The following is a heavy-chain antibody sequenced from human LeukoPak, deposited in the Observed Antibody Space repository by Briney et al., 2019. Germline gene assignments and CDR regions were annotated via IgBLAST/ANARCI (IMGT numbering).Heavy chain of an antibody. CDR3: AQSPGWPGFDF. D-gene: IGHD6-19*01. V-gene: IGHV4-59*08. J-gene: IGHJ4*02. Sequence: PSETLSLTCIASGASVNEYYWSWIRQPPGKALEWIGHIYNGVSTIYNPSLTSRDTISVDTPRNQFSLKLTSLTAADTAMYYCAQSPGWPGFDFWSQGALVTVSS. CDR2: IYNGVST. CDR1: GASVNEYY.